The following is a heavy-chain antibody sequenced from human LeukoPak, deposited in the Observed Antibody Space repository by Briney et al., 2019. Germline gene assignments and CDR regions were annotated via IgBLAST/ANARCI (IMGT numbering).Heavy chain of an antibody. V-gene: IGHV4-59*01. CDR1: GGSISPYY. CDR3: ARAIPYYYGSGSYLLMYYFDY. Sequence: PSETLSLTCTVSGGSISPYYWSWIRQPPGKGLEWIGYSFYTGSTNYNPSLKSRVTISVDTSKNQFSLKLSSVTAADTAVYYCARAIPYYYGSGSYLLMYYFDYWGQGTLVTVSS. CDR2: SFYTGST. J-gene: IGHJ4*02. D-gene: IGHD3-10*01.